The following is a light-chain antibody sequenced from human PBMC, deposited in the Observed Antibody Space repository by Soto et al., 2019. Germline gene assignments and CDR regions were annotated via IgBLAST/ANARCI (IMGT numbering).Light chain of an antibody. Sequence: SYELTQPPSVSVAPGKTARITCGGNNIGSKSVHWYQQKPSQAPVLVIYFDSDRPSGIPERFSGSNSGNTATLTIIRVEAGDEADYYCQVWDSSSDHYVFGTGTKVTVL. CDR3: QVWDSSSDHYV. CDR2: FDS. CDR1: NIGSKS. V-gene: IGLV3-21*04. J-gene: IGLJ1*01.